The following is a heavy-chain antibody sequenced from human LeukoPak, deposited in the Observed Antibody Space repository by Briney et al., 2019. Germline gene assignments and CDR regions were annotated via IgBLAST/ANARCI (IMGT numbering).Heavy chain of an antibody. CDR3: AKDRYYDHTNHFDY. CDR1: GFTFSSYG. J-gene: IGHJ4*02. CDR2: ISYDGSNK. Sequence: GGSLRLSCAASGFTFSSYGMHWVRQAPGKGLEWVAVISYDGSNKYYADSVKGRFTISRDNSKNTLYLQMNSLRAEDTAVYYCAKDRYYDHTNHFDYWGQGTLVAVSS. V-gene: IGHV3-30*18. D-gene: IGHD3-22*01.